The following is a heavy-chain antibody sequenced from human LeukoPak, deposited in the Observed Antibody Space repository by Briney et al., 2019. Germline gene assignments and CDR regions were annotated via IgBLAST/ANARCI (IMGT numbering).Heavy chain of an antibody. Sequence: PSETLSLTCTVSGYSISSAYYWGWIRQPPGKDLEWIGSIHHGGTTYYNPSLKSRVTISVDTSKNQFSLKLSSVTAADTAVYYCAREGLNMVRGVIPKEAWGWFDPWGQGTLVTVSS. CDR2: IHHGGTT. D-gene: IGHD3-10*01. CDR3: AREGLNMVRGVIPKEAWGWFDP. V-gene: IGHV4-38-2*02. CDR1: GYSISSAYY. J-gene: IGHJ5*02.